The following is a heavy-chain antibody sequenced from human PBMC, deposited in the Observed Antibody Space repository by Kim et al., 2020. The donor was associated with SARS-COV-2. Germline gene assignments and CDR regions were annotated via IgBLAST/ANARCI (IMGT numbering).Heavy chain of an antibody. CDR1: GGSISSSSYY. CDR3: ARLRFRAFDP. Sequence: SETLSLTCTVSGGSISSSSYYWGWIRQPPGKGLEWIGSIYYSGSTYYNPSLKSRVTISVDTSKNQFSLKLSSVTAADTAVYYCARLRFRAFDPWGQGTLVTVSS. D-gene: IGHD3-10*01. CDR2: IYYSGST. V-gene: IGHV4-39*01. J-gene: IGHJ5*02.